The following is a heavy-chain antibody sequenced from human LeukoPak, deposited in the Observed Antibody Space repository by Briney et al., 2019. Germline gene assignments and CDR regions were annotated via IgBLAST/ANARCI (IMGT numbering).Heavy chain of an antibody. V-gene: IGHV1-69*13. Sequence: GASVKVSCKASGGTFSSFAISWVRQAPGQGLEWMGGIIPIFGTANYAQKFQGRVTITADESTSTAYMELSSLGSEDTAVYYCARVVGAAAGRNWFDPWGQGTLVTVSS. CDR3: ARVVGAAAGRNWFDP. J-gene: IGHJ5*02. D-gene: IGHD6-13*01. CDR1: GGTFSSFA. CDR2: IIPIFGTA.